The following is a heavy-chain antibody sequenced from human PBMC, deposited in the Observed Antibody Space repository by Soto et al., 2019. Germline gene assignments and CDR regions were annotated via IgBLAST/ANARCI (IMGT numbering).Heavy chain of an antibody. CDR3: ARGYSSGWYNWFDR. V-gene: IGHV1-69*01. J-gene: IGHJ5*02. CDR2: IIPIFGTA. Sequence: QVQLVQSGAEVKKPGSSVKVSCKASGGTFSSYAISWVRQAPGQGLEWMGGIIPIFGTANYAQKFQGRVTITADESTSTAYMELSSMRSEDTAVYYCARGYSSGWYNWFDRWGQGTLVTVSS. D-gene: IGHD6-19*01. CDR1: GGTFSSYA.